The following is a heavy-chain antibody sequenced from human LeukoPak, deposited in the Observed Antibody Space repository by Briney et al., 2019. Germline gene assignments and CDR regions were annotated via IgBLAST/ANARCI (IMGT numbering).Heavy chain of an antibody. CDR2: ISSSSSYI. Sequence: GGSLRLSCAASGFTFNSYSMNWVRQAPGKGLEWVSSISSSSSYIYYADSVKGRFTISRDNAKNSLYLQMNSLRAEDTAVYYCAREDYDSSGYSPRQGYYFDYWGQGTLVTVSS. V-gene: IGHV3-21*01. D-gene: IGHD3-22*01. J-gene: IGHJ4*02. CDR1: GFTFNSYS. CDR3: AREDYDSSGYSPRQGYYFDY.